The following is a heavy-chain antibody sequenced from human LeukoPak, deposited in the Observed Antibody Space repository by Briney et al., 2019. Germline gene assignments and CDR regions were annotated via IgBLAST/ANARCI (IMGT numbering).Heavy chain of an antibody. Sequence: GRSLRLSCAASEFTFSSYAMHWVRQAPGKGLEWVALVSYDGSDKYYADSVKGRFTISRDNSKNTLYLQMNSLRGEDTAFYYCARSYRGVTGTQWFDYWGQGTLVTVSS. J-gene: IGHJ5*01. CDR1: EFTFSSYA. CDR3: ARSYRGVTGTQWFDY. CDR2: VSYDGSDK. D-gene: IGHD1-20*01. V-gene: IGHV3-30*03.